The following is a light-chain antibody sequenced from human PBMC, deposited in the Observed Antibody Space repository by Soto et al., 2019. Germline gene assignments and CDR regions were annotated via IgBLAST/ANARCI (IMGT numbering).Light chain of an antibody. V-gene: IGKV3-11*01. J-gene: IGKJ2*01. CDR2: DAS. Sequence: EIVLPQSPATLSLSPGERATLSCRASQSVSSYLAWYQQKPGQAPRLLIYDASNRATGIPARFSGSGSWTDFTLTISSLETEDFAVYYCQQRSNWPPYTFGQGTKLEIK. CDR1: QSVSSY. CDR3: QQRSNWPPYT.